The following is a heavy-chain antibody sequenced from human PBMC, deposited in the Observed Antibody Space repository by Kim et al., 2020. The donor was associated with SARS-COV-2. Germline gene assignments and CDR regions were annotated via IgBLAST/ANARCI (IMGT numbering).Heavy chain of an antibody. CDR2: IIPIFGTA. CDR3: ARDQGDSTLYYYYYGMDV. CDR1: GGTFSSYA. J-gene: IGHJ6*02. Sequence: SVKVSCKASGGTFSSYAISWVRQAPGQGLEWMGGIIPIFGTANYAQKFQGRVTITADESTSTAYMELSSLRSEDTAVYYCARDQGDSTLYYYYYGMDVWGQGTTVTVSS. V-gene: IGHV1-69*13. D-gene: IGHD2-21*02.